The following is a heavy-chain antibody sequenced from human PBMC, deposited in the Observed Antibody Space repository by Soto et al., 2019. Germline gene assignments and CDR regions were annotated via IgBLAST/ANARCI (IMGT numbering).Heavy chain of an antibody. D-gene: IGHD3-9*01. CDR1: GFTFSSYA. J-gene: IGHJ4*02. Sequence: PGGSLRLSCAASGFTFSSYAMSWVRQAPGKGLEWVSGISGNGGITYYAESVKGRFTISRDNSKNTLYLQMNSLRAEDTAVYYCAKKITIVSEVDYWGQGTLVTVSS. CDR2: ISGNGGIT. V-gene: IGHV3-23*01. CDR3: AKKITIVSEVDY.